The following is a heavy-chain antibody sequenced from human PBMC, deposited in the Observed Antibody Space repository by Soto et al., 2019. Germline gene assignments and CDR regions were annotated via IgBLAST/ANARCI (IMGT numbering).Heavy chain of an antibody. J-gene: IGHJ4*02. D-gene: IGHD2-2*01. V-gene: IGHV1-69*08. CDR1: GGTFSSYT. CDR2: IIPILGIA. CDR3: ARDRYCSSNRCSEY. Sequence: QVQLVQSGAEVKKPGSSVKVSCKASGGTFSSYTISWVRQAPGQGLEGMGRIIPILGIANYAQKFQGRVTITADKSTSTAYMELSSLSSEDTAVYYCARDRYCSSNRCSEYWGQGTMVTVSS.